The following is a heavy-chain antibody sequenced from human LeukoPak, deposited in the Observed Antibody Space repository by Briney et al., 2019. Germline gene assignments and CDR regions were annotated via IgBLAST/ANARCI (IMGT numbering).Heavy chain of an antibody. V-gene: IGHV1-18*01. D-gene: IGHD2-21*02. CDR2: ISAYNGNT. CDR3: ARASYCGGDCTGNYYYYYMDV. J-gene: IGHJ6*03. CDR1: GYTFTSYG. Sequence: GASVKVSCKASGYTFTSYGISWVRQAPGQGLEWMGWISAYNGNTNYAQKLQGRVTMTTDTSTSTAYMELRSLRSDDTAVYYCARASYCGGDCTGNYYYYYMDVWGKGTTVTISS.